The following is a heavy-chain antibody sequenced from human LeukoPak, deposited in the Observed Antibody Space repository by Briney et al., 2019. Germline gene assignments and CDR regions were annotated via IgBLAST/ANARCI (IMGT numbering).Heavy chain of an antibody. CDR2: IRRQAYGGTI. Sequence: GGSLRLAWTGAGVTVGNYAVAWVRQAGGEGREWLGFIRRQAYGGTIEYAASVKGRFSISRDNSKSIADLQINSLKTEDTAVYYCARGGDFGVPAPLGIDAFDIWGQGTMVTVSS. CDR1: GVTVGNYA. J-gene: IGHJ3*02. V-gene: IGHV3-49*04. D-gene: IGHD2-2*01. CDR3: ARGGDFGVPAPLGIDAFDI.